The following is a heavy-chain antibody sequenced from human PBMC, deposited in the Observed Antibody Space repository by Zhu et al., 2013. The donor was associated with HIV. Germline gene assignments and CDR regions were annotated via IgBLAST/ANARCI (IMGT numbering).Heavy chain of an antibody. CDR3: AIYCSSTSCLSYYYYYYGMDV. Sequence: QVQLVQSGAEVKKPGSSVKVSCKASGGTFSSYAISWVRQAPGQGLEWMGGIIPIFGTANYAQKFQGRVTITADESTSTAYMELSSLRSEDTAVYYCAIYCSSTSCLSYYYYYYGMDVWGQGTTVTVSS. CDR2: IIPIFGTA. V-gene: IGHV1-69*01. D-gene: IGHD2-2*01. CDR1: GGTFSSYA. J-gene: IGHJ6*02.